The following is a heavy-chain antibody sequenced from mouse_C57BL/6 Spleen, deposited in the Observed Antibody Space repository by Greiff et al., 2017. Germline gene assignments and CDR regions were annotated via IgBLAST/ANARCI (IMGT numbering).Heavy chain of an antibody. CDR1: GYAFSSSW. V-gene: IGHV1-82*01. Sequence: VQLQQSGPELVKPGASVKISCKASGYAFSSSWMNWVKQRPGKGLEWIGRIYPGDGDTNYNGKFKGKATLTADKSSSTAYMQLSSLTSEDSAVYFCAREYYGSSDWYFDVWGTGTTVTVSS. CDR3: AREYYGSSDWYFDV. D-gene: IGHD1-1*01. J-gene: IGHJ1*03. CDR2: IYPGDGDT.